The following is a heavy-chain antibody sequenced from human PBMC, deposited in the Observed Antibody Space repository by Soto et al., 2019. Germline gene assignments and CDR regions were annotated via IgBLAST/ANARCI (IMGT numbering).Heavy chain of an antibody. CDR3: ARGPPNNYYEYVWGSYRLFDY. CDR2: MNPNSGNT. V-gene: IGHV1-8*01. CDR1: GYTFTSYD. D-gene: IGHD3-16*02. Sequence: ASVKVSCKASGYTFTSYDINWVRQATGQGLEWMGWMNPNSGNTGYAQKFQGRVTMTRNTSISTAYMELSSLRSEDTAVYYCARGPPNNYYEYVWGSYRLFDYWGQGTLVTVSS. J-gene: IGHJ4*02.